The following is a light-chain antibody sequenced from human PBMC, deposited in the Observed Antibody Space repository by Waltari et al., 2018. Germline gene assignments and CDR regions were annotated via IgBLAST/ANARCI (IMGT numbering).Light chain of an antibody. CDR1: SGINVGNYR. CDR3: MIWHNNAVV. J-gene: IGLJ2*01. Sequence: QAVLTRPSSLSASPGASASLTCTLRSGINVGNYRISWYQQQPGSPPPYLLRYKSDSDTHQDSRVPRRFSGSKDASANAGILLISGLQSEDEADYYCMIWHNNAVVFGGGTTLTVL. CDR2: YKSDSDT. V-gene: IGLV5-45*03.